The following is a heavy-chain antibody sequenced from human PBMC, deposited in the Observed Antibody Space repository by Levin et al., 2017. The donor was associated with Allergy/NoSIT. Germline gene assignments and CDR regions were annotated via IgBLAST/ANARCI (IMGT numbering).Heavy chain of an antibody. Sequence: SETLSLTCIVSGGSIASGNYYWSWIRQHPGKGLEWIGYIFYSGSTYYNPSLKSRVTISLDTSKNHFSLRLSSVTAADTAVYYCAREVVYWGQGTLVTVSS. V-gene: IGHV4-31*03. CDR1: GGSIASGNYY. CDR2: IFYSGST. D-gene: IGHD2-15*01. J-gene: IGHJ4*02. CDR3: AREVVY.